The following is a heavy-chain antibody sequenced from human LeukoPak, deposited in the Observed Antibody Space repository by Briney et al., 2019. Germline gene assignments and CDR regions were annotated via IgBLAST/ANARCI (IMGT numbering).Heavy chain of an antibody. D-gene: IGHD1-26*01. J-gene: IGHJ4*02. CDR3: ARHRVSGSSYSALDY. CDR1: GASINSHY. Sequence: SETLSLTCTVSGASINSHYWSWVRQPPVKGLEWIGYISYRGSTNYNPSLKSRVIISVDTSKTHFSLNLSSVTAADTAFYYCARHRVSGSSYSALDYWGQGTLVSVSS. CDR2: ISYRGST. V-gene: IGHV4-59*08.